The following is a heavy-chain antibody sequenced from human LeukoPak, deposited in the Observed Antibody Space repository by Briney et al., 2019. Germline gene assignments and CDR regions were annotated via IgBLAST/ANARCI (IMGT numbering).Heavy chain of an antibody. D-gene: IGHD1-1*01. CDR3: ASTLNGA. CDR1: GGSFSGYD. V-gene: IGHV4-34*01. CDR2: INHSGST. Sequence: SETLSLTRAVYGGSFSGYDWSWIRQPPGKGLEWIGEINHSGSTNYNPSLKSRVTISVDTSKNQFSLKLSSVTAADTAVYYCASTLNGAWGQGTLVTVSS. J-gene: IGHJ5*02.